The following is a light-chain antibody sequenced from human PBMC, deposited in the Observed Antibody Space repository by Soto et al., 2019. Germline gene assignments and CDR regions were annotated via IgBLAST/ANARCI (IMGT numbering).Light chain of an antibody. J-gene: IGKJ2*01. Sequence: ELVMTQSPATLSVSPGESATLSCRASQSVTHNLAWYQQKPGQPPKLVLYGVSTRAAGIPARFNGSGSGTEFTLTISSLQSEDFAVYYCQQYNNWPPRYTFGQGTKREIK. CDR2: GVS. CDR3: QQYNNWPPRYT. CDR1: QSVTHN. V-gene: IGKV3D-15*01.